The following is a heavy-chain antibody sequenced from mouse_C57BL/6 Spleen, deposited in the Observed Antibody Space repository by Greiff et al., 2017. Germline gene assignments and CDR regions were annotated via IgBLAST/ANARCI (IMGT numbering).Heavy chain of an antibody. V-gene: IGHV3-6*01. J-gene: IGHJ3*01. CDR2: ISYDGSN. Sequence: ESGPGLVKPSQSLSLTCSVTGYSITSGYYWNWIRQFPGNKLEWMGYISYDGSNNYNPSLKNRISITRDTSKNPFFLKLKSVTTEDTATYYCARTGLRPWFAYWGQGPLVTVSA. D-gene: IGHD2-4*01. CDR1: GYSITSGYY. CDR3: ARTGLRPWFAY.